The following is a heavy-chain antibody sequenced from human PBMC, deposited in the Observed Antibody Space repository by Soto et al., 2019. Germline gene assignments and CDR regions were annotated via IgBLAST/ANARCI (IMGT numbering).Heavy chain of an antibody. J-gene: IGHJ6*02. CDR3: ARPDYYDSSGYYYAHYYYGMDV. D-gene: IGHD3-22*01. CDR2: IKQDGSEK. V-gene: IGHV3-7*01. Sequence: GWSLRLSCAASGFTFSSYWMSWVRQAPGKGLEWVANIKQDGSEKYYVDSVKGRFTISRDNAKNSLYLQMNSLRAEDTAVYYCARPDYYDSSGYYYAHYYYGMDVWGQGTTVTVSS. CDR1: GFTFSSYW.